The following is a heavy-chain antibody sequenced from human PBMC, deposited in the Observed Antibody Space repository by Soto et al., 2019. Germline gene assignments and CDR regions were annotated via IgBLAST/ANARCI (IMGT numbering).Heavy chain of an antibody. V-gene: IGHV4-31*03. J-gene: IGHJ6*02. CDR1: GGSISSGGYY. CDR3: ARGGGGFYYYYYGMDV. CDR2: IYYSGST. Sequence: SETLSLTCTVSGGSISSGGYYWSWIRQHPGKGLEWIGYIYYSGSTYYNPSLKSRVTISVGTSKNQFSLKLSSVTAADTAVYYCARGGGGFYYYYYGMDVWGQGTTVTVSS. D-gene: IGHD3-10*01.